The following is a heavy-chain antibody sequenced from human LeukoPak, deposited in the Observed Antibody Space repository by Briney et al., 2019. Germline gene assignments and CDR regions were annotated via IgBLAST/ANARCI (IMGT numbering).Heavy chain of an antibody. Sequence: GGSLRLSCAASGFRFTYYGMSWVRQAPGKGLEWVSVISGSGGGTYYSDSVKGRFSISRDNSKNTLYLQMNSLRAEDTAVYYCAKHSGSYYVSFDYWGQGTLVTVSS. D-gene: IGHD1-26*01. CDR1: GFRFTYYG. CDR2: ISGSGGGT. J-gene: IGHJ4*02. CDR3: AKHSGSYYVSFDY. V-gene: IGHV3-23*01.